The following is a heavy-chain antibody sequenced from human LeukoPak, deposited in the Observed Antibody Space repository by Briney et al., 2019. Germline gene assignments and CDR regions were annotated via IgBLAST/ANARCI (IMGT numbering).Heavy chain of an antibody. V-gene: IGHV1-69*13. Sequence: SVTVSCKASGGTFSSYAISWVRQAPGQGLEWMGGIIPIFGTANYAQKFQGRVTITADESTSTAYMELSSLRSEDTAVYYCARGRMATITFGYYYYYMDVWGKGTTVTISS. CDR3: ARGRMATITFGYYYYYMDV. CDR1: GGTFSSYA. J-gene: IGHJ6*03. D-gene: IGHD5-24*01. CDR2: IIPIFGTA.